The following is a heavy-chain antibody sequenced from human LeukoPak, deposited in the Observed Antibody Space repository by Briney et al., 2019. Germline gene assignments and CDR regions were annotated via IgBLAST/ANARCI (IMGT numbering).Heavy chain of an antibody. CDR1: GGSFSGYY. CDR3: ARGRGGYSYGYLSLFDY. J-gene: IGHJ4*02. D-gene: IGHD5-18*01. V-gene: IGHV4-34*01. Sequence: PSETLSLTCAVYGGSFSGYYWSWIRQPPGKGLEWIGEINHSGSTNYNPSLKSRVTISVDTSKNQFSLKLSSVTAADTAVYYCARGRGGYSYGYLSLFDYWGQGTLVTVPS. CDR2: INHSGST.